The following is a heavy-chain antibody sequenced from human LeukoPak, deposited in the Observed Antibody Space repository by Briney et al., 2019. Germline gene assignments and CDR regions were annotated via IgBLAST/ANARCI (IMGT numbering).Heavy chain of an antibody. CDR2: IKQDGSEK. J-gene: IGHJ6*03. CDR1: GFTFSSYW. V-gene: IGHV3-7*01. D-gene: IGHD1-26*01. Sequence: GGSLRLSCAASGFTFSSYWMSWVRQAPGKGLEWVANIKQDGSEKYYVDSVKGRFTISRDNARNSLYLQMNSLRAEDTAVYYCARDPYSGTCGDTYYYYMDVWGKGTTVTISS. CDR3: ARDPYSGTCGDTYYYYMDV.